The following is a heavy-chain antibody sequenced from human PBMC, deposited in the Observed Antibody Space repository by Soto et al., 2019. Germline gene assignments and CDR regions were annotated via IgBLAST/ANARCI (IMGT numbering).Heavy chain of an antibody. Sequence: EVQLVESGGGLVQPGGSLRLSCAASGFTVSSNYMSWVRQAPGKGLEWVSVIYSGGSTYYADSVKGRFTISRDNFKNTLYLQMNSLRAEDTAVYYCASGTTVTTWSDYWGQGTLVTVSS. CDR2: IYSGGST. CDR1: GFTVSSNY. J-gene: IGHJ4*02. V-gene: IGHV3-66*01. CDR3: ASGTTVTTWSDY. D-gene: IGHD4-17*01.